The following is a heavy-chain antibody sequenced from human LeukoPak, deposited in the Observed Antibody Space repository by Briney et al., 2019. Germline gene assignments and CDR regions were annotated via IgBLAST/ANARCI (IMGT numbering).Heavy chain of an antibody. CDR2: IIPIFGTA. Sequence: SVKVSCKASGGTFISYAISWVRQAPGQGLEWMGGIIPIFGTANYAQKFQGRVTITADESTSTAYMELSSLRSEDTAVYYCARHLSGYSYGSFDYWGQGTLVTVSS. J-gene: IGHJ4*02. CDR3: ARHLSGYSYGSFDY. CDR1: GGTFISYA. D-gene: IGHD5-18*01. V-gene: IGHV1-69*13.